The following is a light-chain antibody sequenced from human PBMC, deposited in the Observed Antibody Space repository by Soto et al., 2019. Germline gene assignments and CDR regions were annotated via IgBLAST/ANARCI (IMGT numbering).Light chain of an antibody. J-gene: IGKJ2*01. V-gene: IGKV3-20*01. CDR2: GAS. CDR3: QQYNSYSPT. Sequence: EIVLTQSPGTLSLSPGERATLSCRASQSVSSSYLAWYQQKPGQAPRLLIYGASSRATGIPDRFSGSGSGTDFTLTISRLEPEDFAVYYCQQYNSYSPTFGQGTKLEIK. CDR1: QSVSSSY.